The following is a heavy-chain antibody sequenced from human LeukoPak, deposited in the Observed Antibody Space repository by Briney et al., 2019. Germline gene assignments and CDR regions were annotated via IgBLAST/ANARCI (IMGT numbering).Heavy chain of an antibody. CDR3: ATSRVLTGPLGD. CDR1: GYTFSTYW. J-gene: IGHJ4*02. CDR2: IYPGDSDT. V-gene: IGHV5-51*01. Sequence: GEPLKISCKGSGYTFSTYWIGWVRQMPGKGLEWMGIIYPGDSDTRYSPSFQGQVTISADKSISTAYLQWSSLKASDTAMYYCATSRVLTGPLGDWGQGTLVTVSS. D-gene: IGHD3-9*01.